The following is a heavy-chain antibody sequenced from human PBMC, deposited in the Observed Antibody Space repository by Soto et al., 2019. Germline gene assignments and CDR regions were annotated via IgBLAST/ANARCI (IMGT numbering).Heavy chain of an antibody. CDR1: GYSFTSYW. CDR2: IYPGDSDT. CDR3: ARADSSSSWFDP. V-gene: IGHV5-51*01. D-gene: IGHD6-6*01. J-gene: IGHJ5*02. Sequence: GGSLRLSCKGSGYSFTSYWIGWVRQMPGKGLEWMGIIYPGDSDTRYSPSFQGQVTISADKSISTAYLQWSSLKASDTAMYYCARADSSSSWFDPWGQGTLVTVSS.